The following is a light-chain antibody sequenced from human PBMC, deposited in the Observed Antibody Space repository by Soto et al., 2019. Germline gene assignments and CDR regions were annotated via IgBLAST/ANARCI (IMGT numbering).Light chain of an antibody. Sequence: DIQMTQSPSTLSAYVADTVTVTCXASQAISSDLACCRQKPAQAAELLNYGAATLQSGVQSRLIGSGSGRDFTLTLSSLQPEEFATYYCKQFHSYPQITVGQGTRLEIK. V-gene: IGKV1-9*01. CDR3: KQFHSYPQIT. CDR1: QAISSD. J-gene: IGKJ5*01. CDR2: GAA.